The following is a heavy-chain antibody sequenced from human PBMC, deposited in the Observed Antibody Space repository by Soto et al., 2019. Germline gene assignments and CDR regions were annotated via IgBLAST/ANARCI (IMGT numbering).Heavy chain of an antibody. CDR3: ARERGIGVGTTSY. Sequence: XSVKVSCKASVYIFRNYGISWMRQVPGQGLEWMGWVSAYNGKSNYTQKFQGRVTMTTDTSTNTAYMELRSLRSDDTAVYYCARERGIGVGTTSYWGQGTLVTASS. V-gene: IGHV1-18*01. D-gene: IGHD3-22*01. CDR1: VYIFRNYG. CDR2: VSAYNGKS. J-gene: IGHJ4*02.